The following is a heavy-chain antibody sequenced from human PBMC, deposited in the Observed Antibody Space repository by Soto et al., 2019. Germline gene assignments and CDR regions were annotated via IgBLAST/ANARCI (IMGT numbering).Heavy chain of an antibody. CDR3: ARGGHVVVVTAALDS. CDR2: VNPSGGHT. J-gene: IGHJ4*02. V-gene: IGHV1-46*01. Sequence: QVQLMQSGAEVKKPGASVKVSCKASGDTFTDYYIHWVRQAPGQGLEWMGTVNPSGGHTTYAQHFLGRVTMTRDTSTSTLYMELTSLTSDDTAIYYCARGGHVVVVTAALDSWGQGTLVTFSS. CDR1: GDTFTDYY. D-gene: IGHD2-21*02.